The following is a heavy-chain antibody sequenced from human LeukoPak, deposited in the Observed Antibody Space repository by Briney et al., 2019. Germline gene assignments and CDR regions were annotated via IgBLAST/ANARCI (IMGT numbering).Heavy chain of an antibody. CDR1: GFTFSSYA. J-gene: IGHJ4*02. CDR2: ISYDGSNE. D-gene: IGHD6-19*01. CDR3: AKDSLLPPSGWQDY. V-gene: IGHV3-30-3*01. Sequence: PGGSLRLSCAASGFTFSSYAMRWVRQAPGKGLEWVAVISYDGSNEYYADSVKGRFTISRDNSKNTLYLQMNSLRAEDTAVYYCAKDSLLPPSGWQDYWGQGTLVTVSS.